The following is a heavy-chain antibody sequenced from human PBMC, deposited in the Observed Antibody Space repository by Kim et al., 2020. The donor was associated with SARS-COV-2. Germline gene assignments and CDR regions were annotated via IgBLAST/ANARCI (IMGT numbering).Heavy chain of an antibody. D-gene: IGHD6-13*01. V-gene: IGHV4-34*01. J-gene: IGHJ6*02. CDR2: INHSGST. CDR3: ARANDPDSSSWYNYYYYYGMDV. CDR1: GGSFSGYY. Sequence: SETLSLTCAVYGGSFSGYYWSWIRQPPGKGLEWIGEINHSGSTNYNPSLKSRVTISVDTSKNQFSLKLSSVTAADTAVYYCARANDPDSSSWYNYYYYYGMDVWGQGTTVTVSS.